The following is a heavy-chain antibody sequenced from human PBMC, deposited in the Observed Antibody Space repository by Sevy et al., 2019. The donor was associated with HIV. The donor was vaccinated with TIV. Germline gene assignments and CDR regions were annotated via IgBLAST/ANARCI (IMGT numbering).Heavy chain of an antibody. D-gene: IGHD6-13*01. Sequence: ASVKVSCKASGYTFTSNYMHWVRQAPGQGLEWMGIINPSGVSASYAQKFQGRVTVTRDTSTSTVYMELSSLRSEDTAVYSCARDRAAAGKKYYYYGMDVWGQGITVTVSS. CDR2: INPSGVSA. CDR1: GYTFTSNY. CDR3: ARDRAAAGKKYYYYGMDV. V-gene: IGHV1-46*01. J-gene: IGHJ6*02.